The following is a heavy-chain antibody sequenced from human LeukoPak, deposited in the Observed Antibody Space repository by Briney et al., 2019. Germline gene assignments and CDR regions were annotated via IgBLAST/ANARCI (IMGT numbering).Heavy chain of an antibody. CDR1: GFTFSSYS. V-gene: IGHV3-21*01. Sequence: GGSLRLSCAASGFTFSSYSMNWVRQAPGKGLEWGSSISSSSSYIYYADSVKGRFTISRDNAKNSLYLQMNSLRAEDTAVYYCAARDIVATISSNVDYWGQGTLVTVSS. J-gene: IGHJ4*02. CDR2: ISSSSSYI. CDR3: AARDIVATISSNVDY. D-gene: IGHD5-12*01.